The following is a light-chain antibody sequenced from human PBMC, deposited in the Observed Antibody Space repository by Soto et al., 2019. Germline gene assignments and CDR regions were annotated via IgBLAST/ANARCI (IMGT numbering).Light chain of an antibody. CDR1: QSVRRNY. CDR3: QQYGSSPGT. CDR2: GAS. Sequence: EIVLTQSPGTLSLSPGERATLSCRASQSVRRNYLAWHQQKPGQAPRLLIYGASSRATGIPDRFSGSASGTDFTLTISRLEPEEFAVYYWQQYGSSPGTFGQGTKLEIK. V-gene: IGKV3-20*01. J-gene: IGKJ2*01.